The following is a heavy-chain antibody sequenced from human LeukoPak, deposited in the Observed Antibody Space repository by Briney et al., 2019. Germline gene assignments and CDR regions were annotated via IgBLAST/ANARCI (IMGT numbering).Heavy chain of an antibody. CDR3: ARDHVVVVPGLSYYYYYMDV. V-gene: IGHV1-2*02. D-gene: IGHD2-2*01. CDR1: GYTFTGYY. Sequence: ASVKVSCKASGYTFTGYYMHWVRQAPGQGLEWMGWINPNSGGTNYAQKFQGRVTMTRDTSISTAYMELSRLRSDDTAVYYCARDHVVVVPGLSYYYYYMDVWGKGTTVTISS. CDR2: INPNSGGT. J-gene: IGHJ6*03.